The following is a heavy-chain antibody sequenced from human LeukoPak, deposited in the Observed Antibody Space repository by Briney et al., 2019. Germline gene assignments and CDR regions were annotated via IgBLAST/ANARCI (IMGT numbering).Heavy chain of an antibody. V-gene: IGHV1-69*06. D-gene: IGHD3-16*02. CDR3: ASGSPGGGVIDPALDY. CDR1: GGTFSSYA. Sequence: GASVKVSCKASGGTFSSYAISWVRQAPGQGLEWMGGIIPIFGTANYAQKFQGRVTITADKSTSTAYMELSSLRSEDPAVYYCASGSPGGGVIDPALDYWGQGTLVTVSS. J-gene: IGHJ4*02. CDR2: IIPIFGTA.